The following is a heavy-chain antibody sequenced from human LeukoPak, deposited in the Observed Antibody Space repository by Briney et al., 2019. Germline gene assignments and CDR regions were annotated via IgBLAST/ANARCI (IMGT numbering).Heavy chain of an antibody. D-gene: IGHD2-15*01. CDR3: ARASYCSGGSCYSDY. Sequence: ASVKVSCKASGYTFTGYYMHWVRQAPGQGLEWMGWINPNSGGTNYAQKFQGRVTMTRDTSISTAYMELSRPRSDDTAVYYCARASYCSGGSCYSDYWGQGTLVTVSS. CDR2: INPNSGGT. J-gene: IGHJ4*02. V-gene: IGHV1-2*02. CDR1: GYTFTGYY.